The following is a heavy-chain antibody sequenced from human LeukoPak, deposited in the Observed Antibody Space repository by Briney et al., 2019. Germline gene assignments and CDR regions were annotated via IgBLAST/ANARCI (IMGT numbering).Heavy chain of an antibody. Sequence: GGSLRLSCAASGFTFSRLGMQWVRQAPGKGLEWVAVIHNDGTQGQYADSVKGRFTISKDNSQNTLYLQMHNLRDDDTAVYYCAKEGDEFRGYLDVWGKGTTVTVSS. D-gene: IGHD3-16*01. V-gene: IGHV3-30*02. CDR1: GFTFSRLG. J-gene: IGHJ6*03. CDR3: AKEGDEFRGYLDV. CDR2: IHNDGTQG.